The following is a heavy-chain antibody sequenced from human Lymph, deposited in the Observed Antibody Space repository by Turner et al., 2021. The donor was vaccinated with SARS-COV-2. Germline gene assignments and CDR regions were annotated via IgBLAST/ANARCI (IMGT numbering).Heavy chain of an antibody. V-gene: IGHV3-53*01. Sequence: EVQLVESGGGLIQPGGSLRLSCAASEFTVSSNYMSWARQAPGKGLEWVSIIYSGGSTYYADSVKGRFTISRDNSKNTLYLQMNSLRAEDTAVYYCARVLPYGDYFDYWGQGTLVTVSS. CDR1: EFTVSSNY. CDR2: IYSGGST. D-gene: IGHD4-17*01. J-gene: IGHJ4*02. CDR3: ARVLPYGDYFDY.